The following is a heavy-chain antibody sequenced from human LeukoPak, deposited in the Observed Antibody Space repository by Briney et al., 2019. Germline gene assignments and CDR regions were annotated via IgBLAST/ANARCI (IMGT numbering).Heavy chain of an antibody. J-gene: IGHJ6*02. CDR1: GFTFSSYA. D-gene: IGHD6-13*01. CDR2: ISGSGGST. Sequence: PGGSLRLSCAASGFTFSSYAMSWVRQAPGKGLEWVSAISGSGGSTYYADSVKGRFTISRDNSKNTLYLQMNSLRAEDTAVYYCARDHGSSWYPYYYYGMDVWGQGTTVTVSS. CDR3: ARDHGSSWYPYYYYGMDV. V-gene: IGHV3-23*01.